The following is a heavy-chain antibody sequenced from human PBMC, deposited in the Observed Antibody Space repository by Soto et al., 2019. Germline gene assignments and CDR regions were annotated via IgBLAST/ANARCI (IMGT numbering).Heavy chain of an antibody. J-gene: IGHJ5*02. CDR3: ARVTAAAGTPWFDP. D-gene: IGHD6-13*01. CDR1: GGSISSGGYY. V-gene: IGHV4-31*03. Sequence: PSEALSLTCPVSGGSISSGGYYWSWIRQHPGKGLEWIGYIYYSGSTYYNPSLKSRVTISVDTSKNQFSLKLSSVTAADTAVYYCARVTAAAGTPWFDPWGQGTLVPVSS. CDR2: IYYSGST.